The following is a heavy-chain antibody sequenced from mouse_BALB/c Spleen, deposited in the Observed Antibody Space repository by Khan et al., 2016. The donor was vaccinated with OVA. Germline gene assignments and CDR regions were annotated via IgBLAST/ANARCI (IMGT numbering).Heavy chain of an antibody. J-gene: IGHJ1*01. CDR1: GISITSGNYR. Sequence: VQLKESGPGLVKPSQTVSLTCTVTGISITSGNYRWRWIRQFPGNKLEWIGNIYYSGTVTYNPSLTSRTTITRDTSKNQFFLEMNSLTAEDTATYYCARDYGSLYWYFDVWGAGTTVTVSS. D-gene: IGHD1-1*01. CDR3: ARDYGSLYWYFDV. V-gene: IGHV3-5*02. CDR2: IYYSGTV.